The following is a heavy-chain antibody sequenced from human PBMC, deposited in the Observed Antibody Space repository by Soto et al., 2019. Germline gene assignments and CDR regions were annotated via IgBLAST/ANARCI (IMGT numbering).Heavy chain of an antibody. J-gene: IGHJ4*02. D-gene: IGHD1-26*01. CDR1: GGSISNSNW. V-gene: IGHV4-4*02. CDR2: IYHSGST. CDR3: AHRPIVGAAI. Sequence: QVQLQESGPGLVKPSGTLSLTCGVFGGSISNSNWWTWVRQPPGKGLERIGEIYHSGSTNYNSSLMSRVTISLDKVNNQFSLKLTSVTAADTAVYYCAHRPIVGAAIWGQGTLVTVSS.